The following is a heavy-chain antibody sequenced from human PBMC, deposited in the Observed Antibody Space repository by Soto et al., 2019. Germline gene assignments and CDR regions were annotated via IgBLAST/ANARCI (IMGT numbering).Heavy chain of an antibody. D-gene: IGHD5-18*01. CDR2: IKSKTDGGTT. CDR3: TTDRLLDTAMVNDAFDI. CDR1: GFTFSSYA. J-gene: IGHJ3*02. Sequence: GGSLRLSCAASGFTFSSYAMSWVRQAPGKGLEWVGRIKSKTDGGTTDYAAPVKGRFTISRDDSKNTLYLQMNSLKTEDTAVYYCTTDRLLDTAMVNDAFDIWGQGTMVTVSS. V-gene: IGHV3-15*01.